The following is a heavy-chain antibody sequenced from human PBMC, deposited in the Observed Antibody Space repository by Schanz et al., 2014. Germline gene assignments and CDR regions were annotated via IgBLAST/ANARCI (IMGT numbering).Heavy chain of an antibody. Sequence: HVQLVESGGGVVRPGRSLSLSCAASGFTFSNYGMHWVRQAPGKGLEWVAVISYDGSDKFYADSVKGRFTISRDNSNNTLSLQMNSLRNEDTAVYYCAKDRGGDYEVSYYYGMDVWGQGTTVTVSS. CDR3: AKDRGGDYEVSYYYGMDV. CDR1: GFTFSNYG. CDR2: ISYDGSDK. J-gene: IGHJ6*02. D-gene: IGHD4-17*01. V-gene: IGHV3-30*18.